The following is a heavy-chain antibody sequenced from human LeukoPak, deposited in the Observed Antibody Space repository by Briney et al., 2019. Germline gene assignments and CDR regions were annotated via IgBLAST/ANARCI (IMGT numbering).Heavy chain of an antibody. D-gene: IGHD3-9*01. V-gene: IGHV3-21*01. Sequence: GGSLRLSCAASGFTFSSYSMNWVRQAPGKGLEWVSSISSSSSYIYYADSVKGRFTISRDNAKNSLYLQMNSLRAEDTAVYYCARGALIYYYYYMDVWGKGTAVTVSS. CDR1: GFTFSSYS. CDR3: ARGALIYYYYYMDV. CDR2: ISSSSSYI. J-gene: IGHJ6*03.